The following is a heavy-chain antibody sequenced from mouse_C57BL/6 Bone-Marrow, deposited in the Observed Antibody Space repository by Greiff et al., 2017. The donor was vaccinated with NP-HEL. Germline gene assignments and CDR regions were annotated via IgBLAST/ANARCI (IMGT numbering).Heavy chain of an antibody. Sequence: VQLQQSGPELVKPGASVKISCKASGYSFTGYYMNWVKQSPEKSLDWIGEINPSTGGTTYNQKLKAKATLTVDKSSSTAYMQLKSLTSEDSAVYYCASCDYYAMDYGGQGTSVTVSS. CDR1: GYSFTGYY. J-gene: IGHJ4*01. V-gene: IGHV1-42*01. CDR2: INPSTGGT. CDR3: ASCDYYAMDY.